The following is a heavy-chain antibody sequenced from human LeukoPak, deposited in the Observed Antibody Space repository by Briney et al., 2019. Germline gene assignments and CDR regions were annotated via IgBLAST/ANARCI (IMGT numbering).Heavy chain of an antibody. CDR3: AKDRSGSYHNFDY. D-gene: IGHD1-26*01. J-gene: IGHJ4*02. V-gene: IGHV3-23*01. CDR2: ISGSGGST. CDR1: GFTFSSYA. Sequence: GGSLRLSCAASGFTFSSYAMSWVRQAPGKGLEWVSAISGSGGSTYYADSVKGWFTISRDNSKNTLYLQMNSLRAEDTAVYYCAKDRSGSYHNFDYWGQGTLVTVSS.